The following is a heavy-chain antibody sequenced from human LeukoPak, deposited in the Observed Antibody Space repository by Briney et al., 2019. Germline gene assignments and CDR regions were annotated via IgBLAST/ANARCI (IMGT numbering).Heavy chain of an antibody. Sequence: ASVKVSCKASGYTFTSYYMHWVRQAPGKGLEWMGGFDPEDGETIYAQKFQGRVTMTEDTSTDTAYMELSSLRSEDTAVYYCATGHPYYYDSSGHDRFRFDPWGQGTLVTVSS. CDR3: ATGHPYYYDSSGHDRFRFDP. J-gene: IGHJ5*02. CDR1: GYTFTSYY. V-gene: IGHV1-24*01. D-gene: IGHD3-22*01. CDR2: FDPEDGET.